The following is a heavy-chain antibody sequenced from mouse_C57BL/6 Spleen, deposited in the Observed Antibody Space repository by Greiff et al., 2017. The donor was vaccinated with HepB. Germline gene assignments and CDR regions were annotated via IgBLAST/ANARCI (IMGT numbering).Heavy chain of an antibody. CDR3: ARIYYYGSSYFDY. CDR2: IYPGSGST. D-gene: IGHD1-1*01. V-gene: IGHV1-55*01. J-gene: IGHJ2*01. CDR1: GYTFTSYW. Sequence: QVHVKQSGAELVKPGASVKMSCKASGYTFTSYWITWVKQRPGQGLEWIGDIYPGSGSTNYNEKFKSKATLTVDTSSSTAYMQLSSLTSEDSAVYYCARIYYYGSSYFDYWGQGTTLTVSS.